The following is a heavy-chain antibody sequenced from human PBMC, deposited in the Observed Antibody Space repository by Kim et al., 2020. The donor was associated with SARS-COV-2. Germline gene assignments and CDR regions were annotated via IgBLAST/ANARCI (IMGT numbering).Heavy chain of an antibody. CDR1: GFTFSGSA. D-gene: IGHD5-12*01. V-gene: IGHV3-73*01. CDR3: RAMATIRGINTPQDY. Sequence: GGSLRLSCAASGFTFSGSAMHWVRQASGKGLEWVGRIRSKANSYATAYAASVKGRFTISRDDSKNTAYLQMNSLKTEDTAVYYCRAMATIRGINTPQDYWGQGTLVTVSS. CDR2: IRSKANSYAT. J-gene: IGHJ4*02.